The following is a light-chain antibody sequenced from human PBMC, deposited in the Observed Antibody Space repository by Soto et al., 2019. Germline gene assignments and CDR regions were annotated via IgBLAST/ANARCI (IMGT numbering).Light chain of an antibody. V-gene: IGKV3-15*01. CDR3: QQRSNWPPRT. CDR1: ESVSTN. Sequence: EIEMTQSPATLSLAPGERVTLSCRASESVSTNLACYQQKAGQAPRLLIYGASTRATGIPARFSGSGSGTEFTLTISSLQSEDFAVYYCQQRSNWPPRTFGQGTRLEI. J-gene: IGKJ5*01. CDR2: GAS.